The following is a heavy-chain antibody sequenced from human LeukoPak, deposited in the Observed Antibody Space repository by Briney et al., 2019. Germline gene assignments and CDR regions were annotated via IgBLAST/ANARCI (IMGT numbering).Heavy chain of an antibody. Sequence: GGSLRLSCAASEFTFFTYSMSWVRQAPGKGLEWVSVIYSGGSTYYADSVKGRFTISRDNSKNTLYLQMNSLRAEDTTVYYCARDFRLYSGYDYWGQGTLVTVSS. V-gene: IGHV3-66*01. CDR1: EFTFFTYS. D-gene: IGHD5-12*01. CDR3: ARDFRLYSGYDY. CDR2: IYSGGST. J-gene: IGHJ4*02.